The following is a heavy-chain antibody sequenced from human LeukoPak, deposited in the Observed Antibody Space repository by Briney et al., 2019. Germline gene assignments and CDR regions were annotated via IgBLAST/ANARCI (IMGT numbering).Heavy chain of an antibody. J-gene: IGHJ5*02. CDR2: INHSGST. CDR3: ARGRRTGSWYLGPYNWFDP. CDR1: GGSFSGYY. D-gene: IGHD6-13*01. V-gene: IGHV4-34*01. Sequence: PSETLSLTCAVYGGSFSGYYWSWIRQPPGKGLEWIGEINHSGSTSYNPSLKSRVTISVDTSKNQFSLKLSSVTAADTAVYYCARGRRTGSWYLGPYNWFDPWGQGTLVTVSS.